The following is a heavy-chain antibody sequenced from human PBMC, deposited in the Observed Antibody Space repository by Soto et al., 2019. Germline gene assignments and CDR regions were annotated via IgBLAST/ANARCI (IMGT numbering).Heavy chain of an antibody. D-gene: IGHD3-22*01. CDR2: IYHSGST. CDR1: GGSISSSNW. CDR3: ARVGGRYASSGYYYGGIIDY. J-gene: IGHJ4*02. Sequence: QVQLQESGPGLVKPSGTLSLTCAVSGGSISSSNWWSWVRQPPGKGLEWIGEIYHSGSTNYNPSLKSRVTISVDKSKNQFSLKLSSVTAADTAVYYCARVGGRYASSGYYYGGIIDYWGQGTLVTVSS. V-gene: IGHV4-4*02.